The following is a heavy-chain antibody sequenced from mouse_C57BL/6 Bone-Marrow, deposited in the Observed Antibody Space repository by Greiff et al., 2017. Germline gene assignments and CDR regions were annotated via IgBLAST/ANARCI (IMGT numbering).Heavy chain of an antibody. CDR2: IDPEDGET. V-gene: IGHV14-2*01. J-gene: IGHJ1*03. D-gene: IGHD1-1*01. Sequence: EVQLVESGAELVKPGASVKLSCTASGFNIKDYYMHWVKQRTEQGLEWIGRIDPEDGETKYAPKFQGKATITADTSSNPAYLQLSSLTSEDTAVYYCAPSFITTAYFDVWGTGTTVTVSS. CDR3: APSFITTAYFDV. CDR1: GFNIKDYY.